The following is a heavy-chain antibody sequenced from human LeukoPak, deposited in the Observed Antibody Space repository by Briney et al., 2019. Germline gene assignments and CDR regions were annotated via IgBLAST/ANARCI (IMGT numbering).Heavy chain of an antibody. D-gene: IGHD2-15*01. V-gene: IGHV3-20*04. CDR2: INWNGGST. CDR1: GFTFDDYG. J-gene: IGHJ4*02. Sequence: PGGSLRLSCAASGFTFDDYGMSWVRHAPGKGLEWVSGINWNGGSTVYADSVKGRFTISRDNAKNSLYLQMNSLRAEDTALYYCARDCSGGSCQVRDYWGQGTLVTVSS. CDR3: ARDCSGGSCQVRDY.